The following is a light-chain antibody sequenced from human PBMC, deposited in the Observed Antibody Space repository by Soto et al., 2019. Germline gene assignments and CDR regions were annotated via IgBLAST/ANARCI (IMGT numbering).Light chain of an antibody. CDR1: QDISSA. Sequence: IQLTQSPSSLSASVGDRVTITCRAGQDISSALAWYQQKPGKAPKLLLYDASSLDAGVPSRFSGSGSGTDFTLSITSLRPEDFATYYCQQFNDFPLTFGGGTKVEIK. CDR3: QQFNDFPLT. V-gene: IGKV1D-13*01. J-gene: IGKJ4*01. CDR2: DAS.